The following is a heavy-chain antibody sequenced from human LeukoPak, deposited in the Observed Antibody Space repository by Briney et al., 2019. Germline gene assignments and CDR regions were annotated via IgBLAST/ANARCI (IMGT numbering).Heavy chain of an antibody. CDR1: GFTFSSYA. D-gene: IGHD3-16*01. V-gene: IGHV3-23*01. J-gene: IGHJ6*02. CDR2: ISGSGGST. CDR3: AKGASWDYGMDV. Sequence: GGSLRLSCAASGFTFSSYAMSWVRQAPGKGLEWVSAISGSGGSTYYADSVKGRFTISRDNSKSTLYLQMHSLRAEDTAIYYCAKGASWDYGMDVWGQGTTVTVSS.